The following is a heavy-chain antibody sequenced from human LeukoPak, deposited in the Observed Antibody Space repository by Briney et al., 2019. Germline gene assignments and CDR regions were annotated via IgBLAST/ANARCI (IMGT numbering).Heavy chain of an antibody. J-gene: IGHJ1*01. CDR2: ISGSGGTS. CDR1: GFPFSNYA. D-gene: IGHD6-19*01. CDR3: ATGPRLAEAR. V-gene: IGHV3-23*01. Sequence: PGGPLRLPCAPSGFPFSNYAMTGVRRAPGKGLEWVSFISGSGGTSYYADSVKGRFTISRDNSRNRLYLQMNSLRAEDTAIYFCATGPRLAEARWGQGTLVTVSS.